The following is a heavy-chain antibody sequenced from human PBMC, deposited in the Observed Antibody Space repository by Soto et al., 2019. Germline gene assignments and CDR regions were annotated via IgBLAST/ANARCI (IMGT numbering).Heavy chain of an antibody. CDR3: VRVRVGSIPLNYDMDV. D-gene: IGHD1-26*01. V-gene: IGHV1-69*13. Sequence: SVKVSCKASGGTLSRHGISWVRQAPGQGLEWMGGIIPIFRITNYAQKFQGRLMITADESTRTAYMELSRLGSDDSAVYFCVRVRVGSIPLNYDMDVWGQGTTVTVSS. CDR1: GGTLSRHG. CDR2: IIPIFRIT. J-gene: IGHJ6*02.